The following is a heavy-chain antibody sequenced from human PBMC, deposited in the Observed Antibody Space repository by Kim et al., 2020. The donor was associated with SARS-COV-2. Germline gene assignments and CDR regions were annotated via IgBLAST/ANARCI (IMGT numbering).Heavy chain of an antibody. CDR3: ARGTGISAADY. V-gene: IGHV1-18*01. D-gene: IGHD6-13*01. Sequence: KYAQSLQGSVILTTDTSTDTAYMELRSLKSADTAIYYCARGTGISAADYWGQGTLVTVSS. J-gene: IGHJ4*02.